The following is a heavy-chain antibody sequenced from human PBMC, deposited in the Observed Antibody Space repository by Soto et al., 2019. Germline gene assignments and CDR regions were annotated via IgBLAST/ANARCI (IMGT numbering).Heavy chain of an antibody. V-gene: IGHV5-51*01. CDR3: ASIPVIAVAGIFPQGYPYYHYGMAV. Sequence: GESLKISCKGSGDSFTSYWIGWVRQMPGKGLEWMGIIYPGDSDTRYSPSFQGQVTISADKSISTAYLQWSSLKASDTAMYYCASIPVIAVAGIFPQGYPYYHYGMAVWGQGSTVTVS. CDR1: GDSFTSYW. D-gene: IGHD6-19*01. J-gene: IGHJ6*02. CDR2: IYPGDSDT.